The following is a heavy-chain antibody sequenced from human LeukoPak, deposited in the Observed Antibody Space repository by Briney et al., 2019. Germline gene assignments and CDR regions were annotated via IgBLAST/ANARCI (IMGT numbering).Heavy chain of an antibody. D-gene: IGHD5-18*01. CDR2: IYSGGST. CDR1: GFTVSSNF. Sequence: QPGGSLRLSCAASGFTVSSNFMTWVRQAPGKGLEWVSVIYSGGSTYYADSVMGRFTISRHNSRNTLYLQMNSLRAEDTAVYYCARVDTVMAYYFDLWGQGTLVTVSS. V-gene: IGHV3-53*04. J-gene: IGHJ4*02. CDR3: ARVDTVMAYYFDL.